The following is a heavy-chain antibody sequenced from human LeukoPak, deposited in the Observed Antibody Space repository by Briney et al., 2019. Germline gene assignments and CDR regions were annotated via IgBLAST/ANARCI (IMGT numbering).Heavy chain of an antibody. D-gene: IGHD3-22*01. CDR3: ARGHNSGYSNSLDP. CDR1: GYTFTDYY. V-gene: IGHV1-2*02. CDR2: INSNSGGT. Sequence: ASVKVSCKASGYTFTDYYIHWVRQAPGRGLESMGWINSNSGGTNYAQKFQGRVTMTIDTSINTAYMELSSLTSDDTAVYYCARGHNSGYSNSLDPWGQGTLVTVSS. J-gene: IGHJ5*02.